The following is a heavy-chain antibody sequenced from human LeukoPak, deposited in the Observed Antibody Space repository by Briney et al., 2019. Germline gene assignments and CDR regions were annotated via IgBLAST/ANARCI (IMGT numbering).Heavy chain of an antibody. D-gene: IGHD5-24*01. CDR2: IYSGCST. CDR3: ARDRRDVDRYYDYGMDV. CDR1: GFTVSSNY. J-gene: IGHJ6*02. V-gene: IGHV3-66*02. Sequence: PGRSLRLSRAASGFTVSSNYMSWVRQAPAKGLEWVSVIYSGCSTYYADSVKGRFTISRDNSKNTLYLQMNSLRAEDTAVYYCARDRRDVDRYYDYGMDVWGQGTTVTVSS.